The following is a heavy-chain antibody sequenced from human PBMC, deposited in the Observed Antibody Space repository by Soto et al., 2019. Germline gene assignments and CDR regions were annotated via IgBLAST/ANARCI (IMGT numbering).Heavy chain of an antibody. CDR2: ISGSGGST. J-gene: IGHJ4*02. D-gene: IGHD3-10*01. CDR1: GFTFSSYA. V-gene: IGHV3-23*01. Sequence: GGSLRLSCAASGFTFSSYAMSWVRQAPGKGLEWVSAISGSGGSTYYADSVKGRFTISRDNSKNTLYLQMNSLRAEDTAIYYCAKVGSGSYSAHSWGQGTLVTVSS. CDR3: AKVGSGSYSAHS.